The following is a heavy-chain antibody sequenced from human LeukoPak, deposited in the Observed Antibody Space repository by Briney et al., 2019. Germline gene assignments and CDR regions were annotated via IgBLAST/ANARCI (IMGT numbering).Heavy chain of an antibody. V-gene: IGHV3-30*02. CDR3: ARVGYYYDSSGYNYFDY. Sequence: PGGSLRLSCAASKFIFSDYGMHWVRQAPGKGLEWVAFIWYDGSDEYYADSVKGRFTISRDKSKNTLYLQMNSLTTEDTAVYYCARVGYYYDSSGYNYFDYWGQGTLVTVSS. CDR2: IWYDGSDE. D-gene: IGHD3-22*01. J-gene: IGHJ4*02. CDR1: KFIFSDYG.